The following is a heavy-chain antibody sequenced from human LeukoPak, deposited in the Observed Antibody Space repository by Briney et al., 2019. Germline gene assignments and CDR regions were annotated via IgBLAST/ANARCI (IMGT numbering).Heavy chain of an antibody. D-gene: IGHD1-26*01. CDR2: IIPILGIA. CDR3: ARDRKALLRPMFNWFDP. CDR1: GGTFSSYA. V-gene: IGHV1-69*04. Sequence: ASVKVSCKASGGTFSSYAISWVRQAPGQGLEWMGRIIPILGIANYAQKFQGRVTITADKSTSTAYMELSSLRSEDTAVYYCARDRKALLRPMFNWFDPRGQGTLVTVSS. J-gene: IGHJ5*02.